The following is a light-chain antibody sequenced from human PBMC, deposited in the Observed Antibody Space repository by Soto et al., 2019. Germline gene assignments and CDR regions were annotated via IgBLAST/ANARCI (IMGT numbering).Light chain of an antibody. V-gene: IGKV1-27*01. J-gene: IGKJ1*01. Sequence: DFQMTQSPSSLSASVGDRVTITCRASQDISDHLAWYQHKSGKVPNLLIYEASTLHSGVPSRFSGGGSGTDFTLTISSLQPEDVATYYCQKYNRTPRTFGQGTKVELK. CDR1: QDISDH. CDR2: EAS. CDR3: QKYNRTPRT.